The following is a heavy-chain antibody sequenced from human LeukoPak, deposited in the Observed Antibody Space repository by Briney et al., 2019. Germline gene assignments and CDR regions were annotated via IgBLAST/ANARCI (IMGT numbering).Heavy chain of an antibody. D-gene: IGHD3-10*01. CDR3: ARDGSGSYYKWFGP. CDR2: IYYIGST. CDR1: GGSMSSYY. V-gene: IGHV4-59*01. Sequence: KPSETLSLTCTVSGGSMSSYYWSWIRQPPGKGLEWIGYIYYIGSTNYNPSLKSRVTISVDTSKNQFSLKLSSVTAADTAVYYCARDGSGSYYKWFGPWGQGTLVTVSS. J-gene: IGHJ5*02.